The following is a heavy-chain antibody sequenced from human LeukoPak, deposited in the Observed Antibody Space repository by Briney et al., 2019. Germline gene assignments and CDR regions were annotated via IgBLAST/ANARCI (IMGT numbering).Heavy chain of an antibody. CDR3: ARDRGCSGGSCYSTGNYFDY. Sequence: ASVKVSCRASEGTFSSYAISWVRQAPGQGLEWMGRIIPIFGIANYAQKFQGRVTITADKSTSTAYMELSSLRSEDTAVYYCARDRGCSGGSCYSTGNYFDYWGQGTLVTVSS. CDR2: IIPIFGIA. V-gene: IGHV1-69*04. CDR1: EGTFSSYA. D-gene: IGHD2-15*01. J-gene: IGHJ4*02.